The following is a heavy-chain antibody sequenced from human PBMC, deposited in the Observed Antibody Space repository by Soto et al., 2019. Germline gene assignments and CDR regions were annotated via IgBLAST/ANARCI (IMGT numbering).Heavy chain of an antibody. CDR2: ISYDGSNK. CDR3: AKDLLRYFDWHYGMDV. Sequence: QVQLVESGGGVVQPGRSLRLSCAASGFTFSSYGMHWVRQAPGKGLEWVAVISYDGSNKYYADPVKGRFTISRDNSKNTLYLQMNSLRAEDTAVYYCAKDLLRYFDWHYGMDVWGQGTTVTVSS. CDR1: GFTFSSYG. D-gene: IGHD3-9*01. J-gene: IGHJ6*02. V-gene: IGHV3-30*18.